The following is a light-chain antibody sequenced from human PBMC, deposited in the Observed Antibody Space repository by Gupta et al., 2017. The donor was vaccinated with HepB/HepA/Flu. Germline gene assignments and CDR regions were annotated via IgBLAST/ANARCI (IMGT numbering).Light chain of an antibody. CDR3: LQFDSIPLT. V-gene: IGKV1-33*01. Sequence: DIQMTQSPSSLSASVGDRVTITCQASQDIANYLNWYQQKPGKAPKLLISDASNLERGVPSRFSGSGSGTYFSLIISNLQPEDLATYYCLQFDSIPLTFGGGSKVEI. J-gene: IGKJ4*01. CDR1: QDIANY. CDR2: DAS.